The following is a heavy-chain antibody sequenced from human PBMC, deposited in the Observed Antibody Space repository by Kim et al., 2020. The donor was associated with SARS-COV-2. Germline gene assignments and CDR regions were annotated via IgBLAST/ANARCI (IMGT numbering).Heavy chain of an antibody. V-gene: IGHV3-30*18. D-gene: IGHD3-10*01. CDR3: AKDGAMVQGNYFDF. CDR1: GFTFSSYA. J-gene: IGHJ4*02. Sequence: GGSLRLSCAASGFTFSSYAIHWIHQAPGKGLEWVGVVSNDGSIHYYPDSVEGRFTISKDSSKNTVYLQMNSLRVEDTALYYCAKDGAMVQGNYFDFWGQGTLVTVSS. CDR2: VSNDGSIH.